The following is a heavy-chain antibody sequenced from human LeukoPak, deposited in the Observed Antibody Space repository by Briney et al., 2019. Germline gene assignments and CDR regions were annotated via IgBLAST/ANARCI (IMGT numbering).Heavy chain of an antibody. CDR1: GFTFSSYS. Sequence: PGGSLRLSCAASGFTFSSYSMNWVRQAPGKGLEWVSSISSSSSYIYYEDSVKGRFTISRDNAKNSLYLQMTSLRAEDTDVYYCARDGRRAMVDWGQGTLVTVSS. V-gene: IGHV3-21*01. CDR2: ISSSSSYI. J-gene: IGHJ4*02. D-gene: IGHD5-18*01. CDR3: ARDGRRAMVD.